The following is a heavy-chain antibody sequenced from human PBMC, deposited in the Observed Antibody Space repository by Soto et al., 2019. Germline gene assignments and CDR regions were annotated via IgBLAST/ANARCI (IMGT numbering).Heavy chain of an antibody. CDR3: ARDSRYCSGGSCYPAEYFQH. CDR2: IYYSGST. J-gene: IGHJ1*01. CDR1: GGSISSYY. Sequence: SETLSLTCTVSGGSISSYYWSWIRQPPGKGLEWIGYIYYSGSTNYNPSLKSRVTISVDTSKNQFSLKLSSVTAADTAVYYCARDSRYCSGGSCYPAEYFQHWGQGTLVTVSS. V-gene: IGHV4-59*01. D-gene: IGHD2-15*01.